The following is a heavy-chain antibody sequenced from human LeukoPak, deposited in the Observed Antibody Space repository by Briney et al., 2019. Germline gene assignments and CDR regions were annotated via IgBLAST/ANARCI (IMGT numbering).Heavy chain of an antibody. J-gene: IGHJ4*02. D-gene: IGHD6-13*01. Sequence: GGSVRLSCAASGFTFSSYWMHWVRQALGKGLVWVSRIKTDGSSTSYADSVKGRFTISRDNAKNTLYLQMNSLRAEDTAVYYCAREGGYSSSLAYWGQGTLVTVSS. V-gene: IGHV3-74*01. CDR1: GFTFSSYW. CDR2: IKTDGSST. CDR3: AREGGYSSSLAY.